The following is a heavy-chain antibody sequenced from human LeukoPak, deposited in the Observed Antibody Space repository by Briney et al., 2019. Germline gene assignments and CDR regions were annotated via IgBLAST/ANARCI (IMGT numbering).Heavy chain of an antibody. V-gene: IGHV4-39*01. J-gene: IGHJ4*02. CDR3: ASFSSSWSILDY. Sequence: SETLSLTCTVSGGSISSSSYYWGWIRQPPRKGLEWIGSIYYSGSTYYNPSLKSRVTISVDTSKNQFSLKLSSVTAADTAVYYCASFSSSWSILDYWGQGTLVTVSS. CDR1: GGSISSSSYY. CDR2: IYYSGST. D-gene: IGHD6-13*01.